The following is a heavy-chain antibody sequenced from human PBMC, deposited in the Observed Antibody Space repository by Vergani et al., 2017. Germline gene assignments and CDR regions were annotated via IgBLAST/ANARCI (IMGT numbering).Heavy chain of an antibody. Sequence: QVQLQQCGAGLLKPSETLSLTCAVYGGSFSGYYWSWIRQPPGKGLEWIGEINHSGSTNYNPSLKSRVTISVDTSKNQFALKLSSVTAADTAVYYCARGAIYSYGRYVIDYWGQGTLVTVSS. CDR2: INHSGST. J-gene: IGHJ4*02. CDR3: ARGAIYSYGRYVIDY. CDR1: GGSFSGYY. D-gene: IGHD5-18*01. V-gene: IGHV4-34*01.